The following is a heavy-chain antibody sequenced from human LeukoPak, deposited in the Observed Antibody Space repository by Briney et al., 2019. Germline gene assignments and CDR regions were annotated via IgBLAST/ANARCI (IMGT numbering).Heavy chain of an antibody. Sequence: SETLSLTCAVYGGCFSGYYWSWIRQPPGKGLEWIGEINHSGSTNYNPSLKSRVTISVDTSKNQFSLKLSSVTAADTAVYYCAGGVVVPAAMRRRFDPWGQGTLVTVSS. CDR2: INHSGST. J-gene: IGHJ5*02. CDR1: GGCFSGYY. V-gene: IGHV4-34*01. CDR3: AGGVVVPAAMRRRFDP. D-gene: IGHD2-2*01.